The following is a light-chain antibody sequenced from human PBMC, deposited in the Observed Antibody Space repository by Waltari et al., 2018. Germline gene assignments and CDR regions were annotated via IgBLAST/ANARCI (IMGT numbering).Light chain of an antibody. J-gene: IGLJ3*02. CDR3: CSYAGYYTIWV. CDR1: SSDVGGYNF. V-gene: IGLV2-11*01. CDR2: DVT. Sequence: QSALTQPRSVSGSPGQSVTISCTGTSSDVGGYNFVSWYKQHPGKVPKLVIFDVTTRPAGVPDRCSGSKSGNTASLTISGLQAEDEADYYCCSYAGYYTIWVFGGGTKLTVL.